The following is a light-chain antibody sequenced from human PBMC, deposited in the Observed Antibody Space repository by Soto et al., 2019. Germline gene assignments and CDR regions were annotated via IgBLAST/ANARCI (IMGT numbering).Light chain of an antibody. CDR1: GSNIGSDY. V-gene: IGLV1-47*02. CDR3: AAWDDSLSAGV. Sequence: QSVLTQPPSASGTPGQRITISCSGSGSNIGSDYVYWYQKVPGTAPKLLIYSNNLRPSGIPDRFSGSKSGTSASLAISGLRSEDEADYYCAAWDDSLSAGVFGGGTKLTVL. J-gene: IGLJ3*02. CDR2: SNN.